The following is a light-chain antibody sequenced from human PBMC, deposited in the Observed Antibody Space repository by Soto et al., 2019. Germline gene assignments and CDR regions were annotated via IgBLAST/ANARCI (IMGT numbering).Light chain of an antibody. V-gene: IGKV3-15*01. CDR3: QQYDNWPWT. CDR2: GAS. CDR1: QSISDT. J-gene: IGKJ1*01. Sequence: EIVMTQSPATLSVSPGGRATLSCRASQSISDTLAWYQQKPGQAPRLLIYGASRRATGLPARFSGSGSGTDFTLTISSLQSEDFAVYYCQQYDNWPWTFGQGTKVEI.